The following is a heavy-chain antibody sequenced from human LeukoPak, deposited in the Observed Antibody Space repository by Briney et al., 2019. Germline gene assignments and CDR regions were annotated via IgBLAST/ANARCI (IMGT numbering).Heavy chain of an antibody. J-gene: IGHJ4*02. V-gene: IGHV3-74*01. CDR3: ARDLNWLLFDY. D-gene: IGHD3-9*01. CDR2: LSSDESFT. Sequence: GGSLRLSCAASGFTFSSYVMHWVRQAPGKGLVWVTRLSSDESFTSYADSVKGRFTISRDNAKNTLYLQMNSLRAEDTAVYYCARDLNWLLFDYWGQGTLVTVSS. CDR1: GFTFSSYV.